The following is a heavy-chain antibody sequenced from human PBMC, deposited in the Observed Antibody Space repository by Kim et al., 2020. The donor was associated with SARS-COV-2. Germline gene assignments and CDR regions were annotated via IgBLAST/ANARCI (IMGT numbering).Heavy chain of an antibody. Sequence: SETSLTCTVSGGSISSYYWSWIRQPPGKGLEWIGYIYYSGSTNYNPSLKSRVTISVDTSKNQFSLKLSSVTAADTAVYYCARDRTYYYDSSGYEGYYYYGMDVWGQGTTVTVSS. CDR1: GGSISSYY. CDR2: IYYSGST. V-gene: IGHV4-59*13. J-gene: IGHJ6*02. D-gene: IGHD3-22*01. CDR3: ARDRTYYYDSSGYEGYYYYGMDV.